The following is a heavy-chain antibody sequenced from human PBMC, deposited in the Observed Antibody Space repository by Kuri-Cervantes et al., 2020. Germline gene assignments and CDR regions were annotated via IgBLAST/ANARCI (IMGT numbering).Heavy chain of an antibody. Sequence: SETLSLTCSVSGGSISTHNWSWIRQPPGKGLECIGDVHYSGSTNYNPSLKSRVTISVDMSKNQFSLKLYSVTAADTAVYYCAGYRNYGDPYYYFDYWGQRTLVTVSS. D-gene: IGHD4-11*01. CDR3: AGYRNYGDPYYYFDY. V-gene: IGHV4-59*11. CDR1: GGSISTHN. J-gene: IGHJ4*02. CDR2: VHYSGST.